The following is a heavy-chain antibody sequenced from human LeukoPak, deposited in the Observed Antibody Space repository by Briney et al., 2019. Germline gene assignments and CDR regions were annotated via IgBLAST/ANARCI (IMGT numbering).Heavy chain of an antibody. J-gene: IGHJ4*02. CDR2: IIPIFGTA. V-gene: IGHV1-69*05. Sequence: VASVKVSCKASGGTFSSYAISWVRQAPGQGLGWMGGIIPIFGTANYAQKFQGRVTITTDESTSTAYMELSSLRSEDTAVYYCARTPGYCSSTSCFYFDYWGQGTLVTVSS. CDR3: ARTPGYCSSTSCFYFDY. D-gene: IGHD2-2*01. CDR1: GGTFSSYA.